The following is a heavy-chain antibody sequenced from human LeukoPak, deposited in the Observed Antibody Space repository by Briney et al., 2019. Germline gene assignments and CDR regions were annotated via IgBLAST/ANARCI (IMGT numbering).Heavy chain of an antibody. J-gene: IGHJ5*02. CDR3: APNWFDP. V-gene: IGHV3-74*01. CDR1: GFTISSYW. Sequence: GGSLRLSCAASGFTISSYWMHWVRQGPGKGLVWVSRINSDGRNTGYADSVRGRFTISRDNTKNTVYLQMNSLRAEDTAVYYCAPNWFDPWGQGTLVTVSS. CDR2: INSDGRNT.